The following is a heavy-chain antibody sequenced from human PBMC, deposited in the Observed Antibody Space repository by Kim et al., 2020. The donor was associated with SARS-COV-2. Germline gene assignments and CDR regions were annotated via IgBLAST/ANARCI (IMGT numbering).Heavy chain of an antibody. V-gene: IGHV3-11*06. CDR3: ARDSAGGVIAPHDY. J-gene: IGHJ4*02. Sequence: ADSVKGRCTISRDNAKNSLYLQMNSLRAEDTAVYYWARDSAGGVIAPHDYWGQGTLVTVSS. D-gene: IGHD3-16*02.